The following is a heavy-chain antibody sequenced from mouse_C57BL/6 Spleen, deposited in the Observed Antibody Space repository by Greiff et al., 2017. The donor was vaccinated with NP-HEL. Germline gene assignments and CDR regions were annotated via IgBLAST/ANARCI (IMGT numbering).Heavy chain of an antibody. CDR1: GFNIKDYY. CDR3: ASPFITTVVLDAMDY. V-gene: IGHV14-2*01. CDR2: IDPEDGET. D-gene: IGHD1-1*01. J-gene: IGHJ4*01. Sequence: DVKLQESGAELVKPGASVKLSCTASGFNIKDYYMHWVKQRTEQGLEWIGRIDPEDGETKYAPKFQGKATITADTSSNTAYLQLSSLTSEDTAVYYCASPFITTVVLDAMDYWGQGTSVTVSS.